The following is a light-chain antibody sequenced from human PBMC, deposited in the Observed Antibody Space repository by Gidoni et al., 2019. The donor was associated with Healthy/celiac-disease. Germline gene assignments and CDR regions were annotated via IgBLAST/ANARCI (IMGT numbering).Light chain of an antibody. J-gene: IGKJ5*01. CDR3: QQRSNWPPIT. CDR1: QSVSSY. Sequence: EIVLTQPPATLSLSPGERATLSFRAIQSVSSYLACYQQKPGQAPRLLIYDASNRATGIPARFSGSGSGTDFTLTISSLEPEDFAVYYCQQRSNWPPITFGQGTRLEIK. CDR2: DAS. V-gene: IGKV3-11*01.